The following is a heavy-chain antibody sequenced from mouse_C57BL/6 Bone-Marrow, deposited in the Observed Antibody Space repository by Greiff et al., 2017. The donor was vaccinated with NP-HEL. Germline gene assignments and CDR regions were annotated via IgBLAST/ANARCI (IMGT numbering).Heavy chain of an antibody. Sequence: VHVKQSGAELVRPGASVKLSCTASGFNIKDDYMHWVKQRPEQGLEWIGWIDPENGDTEYASKFQGKATITADTSSNTAYLQLSSLTSEDTAVYYCTSYYYGSSYGAYWGQGTLVTVSA. CDR2: IDPENGDT. V-gene: IGHV14-4*01. CDR1: GFNIKDDY. D-gene: IGHD1-1*01. J-gene: IGHJ3*01. CDR3: TSYYYGSSYGAY.